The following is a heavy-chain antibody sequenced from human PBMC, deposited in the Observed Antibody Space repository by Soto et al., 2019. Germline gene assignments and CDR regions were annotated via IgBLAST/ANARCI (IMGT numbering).Heavy chain of an antibody. CDR2: IRSKAYGGTT. Sequence: GGSLRLSCTASGFTFGDYAMSWVRQAPGKGLEWVGFIRSKAYGGTTDYAVPVKGRFTISRDDSKNTLFLQMNSLQTEDTAVYYCTTNWNCDYWGQGTLVTVSS. D-gene: IGHD1-1*01. CDR3: TTNWNCDY. V-gene: IGHV3-49*04. J-gene: IGHJ4*02. CDR1: GFTFGDYA.